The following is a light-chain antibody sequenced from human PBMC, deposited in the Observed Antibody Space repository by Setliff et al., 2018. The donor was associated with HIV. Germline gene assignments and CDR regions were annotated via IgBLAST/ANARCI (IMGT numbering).Light chain of an antibody. Sequence: QSALPQPASVSGSPGQSITISCTGTSSDIGRYNYVSWYQQYPGKGPTLVIFDVSERPSGVSNRFSGSKSGNTASLIISGLQPDDEADYYCCSYARGSTYVFGSGTKGTVL. J-gene: IGLJ1*01. CDR3: CSYARGSTYV. V-gene: IGLV2-14*03. CDR2: DVS. CDR1: SSDIGRYNY.